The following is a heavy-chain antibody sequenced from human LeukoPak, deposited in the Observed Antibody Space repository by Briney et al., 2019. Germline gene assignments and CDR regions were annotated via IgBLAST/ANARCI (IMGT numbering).Heavy chain of an antibody. D-gene: IGHD3-3*01. CDR1: GGSISSGGYY. Sequence: SETLSLTCTVSGGSISSGGYYWSWIRQHPGKGLDWIGYIYYSGSTYYNPSLKSRVTISVDTSKNQFSLKLSSVTAADTAVYYCARDGPRSGVVPFRYYYYGMDVWGQGTTVTVSS. J-gene: IGHJ6*02. CDR2: IYYSGST. V-gene: IGHV4-31*03. CDR3: ARDGPRSGVVPFRYYYYGMDV.